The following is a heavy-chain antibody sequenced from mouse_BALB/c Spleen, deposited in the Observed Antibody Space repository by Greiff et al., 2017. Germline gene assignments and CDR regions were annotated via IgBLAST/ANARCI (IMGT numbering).Heavy chain of an antibody. J-gene: IGHJ4*01. CDR3: ARGGYYDYDSYAMDY. D-gene: IGHD2-4*01. V-gene: IGHV1-54*01. Sequence: QVQLQQSGAELVRPGTSVKVSCKASGYAFTNYLIEWVKQRPGQGLEWIGVINPGSGGTNYNEKFKGKATLTADKSSSTAYMQLSSLTSDDSAVYFCARGGYYDYDSYAMDYWGQGTSVTVSS. CDR2: INPGSGGT. CDR1: GYAFTNYL.